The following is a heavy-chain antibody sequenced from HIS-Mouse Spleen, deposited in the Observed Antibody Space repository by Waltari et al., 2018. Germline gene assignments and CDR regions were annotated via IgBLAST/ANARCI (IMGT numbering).Heavy chain of an antibody. CDR2: IYYSGST. Sequence: QLQLQESGPVLVKPSETLSLTSTVAGGSFSRTRHYLGRIRQPPGKGLEWIGSIYYSGSTYYNPSLKSRVTISVDTSKNQFSLKLSSVTAADTAVYYCAREIPYSSSWYDWYFDLWGRGTLVTVSS. V-gene: IGHV4-39*07. D-gene: IGHD6-13*01. J-gene: IGHJ2*01. CDR1: GGSFSRTRHY. CDR3: AREIPYSSSWYDWYFDL.